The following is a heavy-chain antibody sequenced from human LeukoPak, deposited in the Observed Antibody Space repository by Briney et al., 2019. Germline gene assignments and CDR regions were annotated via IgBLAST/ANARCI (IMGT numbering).Heavy chain of an antibody. D-gene: IGHD3-10*02. J-gene: IGHJ6*04. V-gene: IGHV3-23*01. CDR1: GFTFSSYG. Sequence: GGSLRLSCAASGFTFSSYGMSWVRQAPGKGLEWVSAISGSGGSTYYADSVKGRFTISRDNAKNSLYLQMNSLRAEDTAVYYCAELGVTMIGGVWGKGTTVTISS. CDR2: ISGSGGST. CDR3: AELGVTMIGGV.